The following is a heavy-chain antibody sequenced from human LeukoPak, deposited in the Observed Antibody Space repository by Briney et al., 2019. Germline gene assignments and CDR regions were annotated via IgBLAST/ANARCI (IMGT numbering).Heavy chain of an antibody. J-gene: IGHJ4*02. Sequence: GGSLRLSCAASGFLFRTFAMHWVRQAPGKGLEWVAVISYDGSNTYYADSVKGRFSISRDNSKNTLYLQMNSLRAEDTAVYYCARVPSATGTTDYFDYWGQGTLVTVSS. CDR1: GFLFRTFA. CDR2: ISYDGSNT. V-gene: IGHV3-30-3*01. D-gene: IGHD1-1*01. CDR3: ARVPSATGTTDYFDY.